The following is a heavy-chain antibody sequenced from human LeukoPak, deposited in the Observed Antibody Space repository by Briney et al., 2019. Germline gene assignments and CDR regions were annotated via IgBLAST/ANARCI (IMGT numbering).Heavy chain of an antibody. Sequence: SPTLSLTCSVAGGFITTSIHCWAWIRQPPGKGLECVASIYYNGITYYNASLESRGTMTVDTSRTQFSLSLRSVSAADTSVYYCARQPTVKRGAVASSFDYWGQGTLVTVSS. D-gene: IGHD6-19*01. CDR2: IYYNGIT. CDR3: ARQPTVKRGAVASSFDY. V-gene: IGHV4-39*01. CDR1: GGFITTSIHC. J-gene: IGHJ4*02.